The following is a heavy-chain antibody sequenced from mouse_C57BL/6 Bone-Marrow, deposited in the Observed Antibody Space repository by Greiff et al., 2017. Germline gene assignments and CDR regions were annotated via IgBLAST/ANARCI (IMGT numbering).Heavy chain of an antibody. D-gene: IGHD1-1*01. CDR3: AREVFLLLLGRYSMDY. V-gene: IGHV5-12*01. Sequence: EVKLMESGGGLVQPGGSLKLSCAASGFTFSDYYMYWVRQTPEKRLEWVAYISNGGGSTYYPDTVQGRFTISRDNAKNTLYLQMSRLKSEDTAMYYCAREVFLLLLGRYSMDYWGQGTSVTVSS. CDR1: GFTFSDYY. J-gene: IGHJ4*01. CDR2: ISNGGGST.